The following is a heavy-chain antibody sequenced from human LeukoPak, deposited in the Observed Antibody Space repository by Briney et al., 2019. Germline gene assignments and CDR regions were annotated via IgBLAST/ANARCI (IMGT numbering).Heavy chain of an antibody. CDR3: ARGARITIFGVVIEASGNAFDI. D-gene: IGHD3-3*01. CDR1: GYSITSGYY. J-gene: IGHJ3*02. Sequence: SETLSLTCSVSGYSITSGYYWGWIRQPPGKGLEWIGRINYSGSTYYNPSLKSRVTISVDTSKNQFSLKLSSVTAAETAVYYCARGARITIFGVVIEASGNAFDIWGQGTMVTVSS. V-gene: IGHV4-38-2*02. CDR2: INYSGST.